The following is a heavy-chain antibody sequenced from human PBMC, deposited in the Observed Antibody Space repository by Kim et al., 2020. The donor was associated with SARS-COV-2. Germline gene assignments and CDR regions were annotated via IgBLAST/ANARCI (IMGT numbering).Heavy chain of an antibody. J-gene: IGHJ4*02. CDR3: ARAASSGSWGFDY. V-gene: IGHV1-3*01. D-gene: IGHD6-19*01. Sequence: YSQKFQGRVTITRDTSASTAYMELSSLRSEDTAVYYCARAASSGSWGFDYWGQGTLVTVSS.